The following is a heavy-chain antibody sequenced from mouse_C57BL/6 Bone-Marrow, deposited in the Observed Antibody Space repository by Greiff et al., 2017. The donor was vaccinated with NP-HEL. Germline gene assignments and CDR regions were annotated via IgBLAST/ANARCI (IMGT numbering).Heavy chain of an antibody. CDR2: IDPSDSET. Sequence: VQLQQPGAELVRPGSSVKLSCKASGYTFTSYWMHWVKQRPIQGLEWIGNIDPSDSETHYTQKFKDKATLTVDKSSSTAYMQLSSLTSEDSAVYYCAREDYYGSSYYFDYWGQGTTLTVSS. J-gene: IGHJ2*01. CDR3: AREDYYGSSYYFDY. D-gene: IGHD1-1*01. CDR1: GYTFTSYW. V-gene: IGHV1-52*01.